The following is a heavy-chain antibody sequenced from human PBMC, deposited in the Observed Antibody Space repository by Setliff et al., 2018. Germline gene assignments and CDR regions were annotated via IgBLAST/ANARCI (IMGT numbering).Heavy chain of an antibody. D-gene: IGHD3-10*01. V-gene: IGHV4-39*07. CDR1: GGSISSRSYY. J-gene: IGHJ6*02. CDR3: ARVPSYGSGSYYYYYYGMDV. Sequence: PSETLSLTCTVSGGSISSRSYYWGWIRQPPGKGLEWIGSIYYSGSTYYKPSLKSRVTISVDTSKNQFSLKLSSVTAADTAVYYCARVPSYGSGSYYYYYYGMDVWGQGTTVTGSS. CDR2: IYYSGST.